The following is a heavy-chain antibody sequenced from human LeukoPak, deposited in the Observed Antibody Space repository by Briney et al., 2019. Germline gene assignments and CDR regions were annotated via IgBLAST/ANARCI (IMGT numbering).Heavy chain of an antibody. CDR1: GGSISGQY. V-gene: IGHV4-59*11. D-gene: IGHD3-10*01. CDR3: ARVSFHYHSGNYGWYFDS. CDR2: IYYTGIT. J-gene: IGHJ4*02. Sequence: SETLSLTCTVSGGSISGQYWSLIPQPPGKGLEWIGYIYYTGITKYNPSLKSRVTISVDTSKNQFSLRLTSVTAADTAVYYCARVSFHYHSGNYGWYFDSWGQGTLVTVSS.